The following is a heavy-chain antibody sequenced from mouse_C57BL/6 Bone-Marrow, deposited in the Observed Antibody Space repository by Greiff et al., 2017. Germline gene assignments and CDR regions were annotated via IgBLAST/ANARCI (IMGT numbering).Heavy chain of an antibody. CDR2: ISNGGGST. Sequence: EVMLVESGGGLVQPGGSLKLSCAASGFTFSDYYMYWVRQTPEKRLEWVAYISNGGGSTCYPDTVKGRITIARDNAENSRYLKMSGLKSEDTAMYYGARHYYGSSYEWYFDVWGTGTTVTVSS. CDR1: GFTFSDYY. J-gene: IGHJ1*03. CDR3: ARHYYGSSYEWYFDV. V-gene: IGHV5-12*01. D-gene: IGHD1-1*01.